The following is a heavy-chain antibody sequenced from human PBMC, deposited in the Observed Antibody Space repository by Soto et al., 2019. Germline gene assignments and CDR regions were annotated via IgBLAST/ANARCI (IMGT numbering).Heavy chain of an antibody. J-gene: IGHJ4*02. Sequence: PSETLSLTCSVSGASVSSGSYYWSWIRQPPGEGLGWIGYIYYSGSTEYNPSLKGRVSISVDTSKSQFSLKLSSVTAADTAVYYCAREILPPYCSRDCYPYFDYWGQGALVTVSS. CDR3: AREILPPYCSRDCYPYFDY. D-gene: IGHD2-21*02. V-gene: IGHV4-61*01. CDR1: GASVSSGSYY. CDR2: IYYSGST.